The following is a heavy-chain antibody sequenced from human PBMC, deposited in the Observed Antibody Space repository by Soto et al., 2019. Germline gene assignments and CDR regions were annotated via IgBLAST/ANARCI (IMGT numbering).Heavy chain of an antibody. CDR3: AKDRDYGDYYFDY. Sequence: EVQLLESGGGLVQPGGSLRLSCAASGFTFSSYAMSWVRQAPGKGLEWVSAISGSGGSTYYADSVKGRFTISRDNSKNTLYLQMNSLRAEDTAVYHCAKDRDYGDYYFDYWGQGTLVTVSS. D-gene: IGHD4-17*01. J-gene: IGHJ4*02. CDR2: ISGSGGST. CDR1: GFTFSSYA. V-gene: IGHV3-23*01.